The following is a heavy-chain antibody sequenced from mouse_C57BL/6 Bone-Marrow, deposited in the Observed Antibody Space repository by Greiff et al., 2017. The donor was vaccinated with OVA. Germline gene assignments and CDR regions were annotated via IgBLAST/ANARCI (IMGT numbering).Heavy chain of an antibody. CDR3: ARGHYYGTLFDY. CDR2: ISDGGSYT. CDR1: GFTFSSYA. V-gene: IGHV5-4*03. Sequence: EVMLVESGGGLVKPGGSLKLSCAASGFTFSSYAMSWVRQTPEKRLEWVATISDGGSYTYYPDNVKGRFTIARDNAKNNLYLQMSHLKSEDTAMYYCARGHYYGTLFDYWGQGTTLTVSS. D-gene: IGHD1-1*01. J-gene: IGHJ2*01.